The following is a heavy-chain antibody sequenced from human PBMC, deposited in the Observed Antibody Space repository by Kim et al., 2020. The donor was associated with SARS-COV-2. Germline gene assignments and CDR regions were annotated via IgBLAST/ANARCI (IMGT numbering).Heavy chain of an antibody. CDR1: GGSFSGYY. V-gene: IGHV4-34*01. CDR2: INHSGST. D-gene: IGHD3-10*01. Sequence: SETLSLTCAVYGGSFSGYYWSWIRQPPGKGLEWMGEINHSGSTNYNPSLKSRVTISVDTSKNQFSLKLSSVTAADTAVYYCARGGTMVRGAMAYFDYWGQGTLVTVSS. CDR3: ARGGTMVRGAMAYFDY. J-gene: IGHJ4*02.